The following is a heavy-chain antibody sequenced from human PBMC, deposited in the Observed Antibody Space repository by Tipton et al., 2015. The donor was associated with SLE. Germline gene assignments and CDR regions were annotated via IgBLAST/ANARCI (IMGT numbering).Heavy chain of an antibody. V-gene: IGHV1-69*13. CDR2: IIPIFGTA. CDR1: GYTFTSYY. J-gene: IGHJ5*02. CDR3: AREKGEFDP. Sequence: QSGAEVKKPGASVKVSCKASGYTFTSYYMHWVRQAPGQGLEWMGRIIPIFGTANYAQKFQGRVTITADESTSTAYMELSSLRSEDTAVYYCAREKGEFDPWGQGTLVTVSS. D-gene: IGHD3-16*01.